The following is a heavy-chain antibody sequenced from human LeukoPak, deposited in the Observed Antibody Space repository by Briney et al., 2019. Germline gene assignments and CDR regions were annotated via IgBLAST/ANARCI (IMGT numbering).Heavy chain of an antibody. D-gene: IGHD6-6*01. CDR3: ARDAVPNISARLLY. CDR1: GYTFSSYC. V-gene: IGHV1-46*01. CDR2: INPSGDFT. J-gene: IGHJ4*02. Sequence: GASVKVSCKASGYTFSSYCMHWVRHAPGQGLEWMGMINPSGDFTDYAQKFQGRVTMTRDTSTSTVYMELSSLKSEDTAVYYCARDAVPNISARLLYWGQGSLVTVSS.